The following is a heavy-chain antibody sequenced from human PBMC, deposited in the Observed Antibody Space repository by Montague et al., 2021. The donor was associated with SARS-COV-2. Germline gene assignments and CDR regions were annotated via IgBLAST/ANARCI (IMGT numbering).Heavy chain of an antibody. CDR3: AHRQNSGWWRDWFDP. D-gene: IGHD6-19*01. Sequence: PALVKPTQTLTLTCSFSGFSLSTSGVGVGWIRQPPGKALEWLALIYWDDDKRYSPSLKSRLTITKDTSKNQVVLTMTNMDPVGTATYYCAHRQNSGWWRDWFDPGGQGTLVTVSS. CDR2: IYWDDDK. V-gene: IGHV2-5*02. J-gene: IGHJ5*02. CDR1: GFSLSTSGVG.